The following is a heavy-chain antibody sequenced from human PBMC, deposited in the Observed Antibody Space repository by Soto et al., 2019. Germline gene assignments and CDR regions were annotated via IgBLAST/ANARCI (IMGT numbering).Heavy chain of an antibody. CDR1: GFTFGDYA. D-gene: IGHD6-6*01. V-gene: IGHV3-49*03. Sequence: PGGSLRLSCTASGFTFGDYAMSWFRQAPGKGLEWVGFIRSKAYGGTTEYAASVKGRFTISRDDSKSIAYLQMNSLKTEDTAVYYCTRDRGIAARPHWFDPCGHGTLVTVSP. CDR2: IRSKAYGGTT. CDR3: TRDRGIAARPHWFDP. J-gene: IGHJ5*02.